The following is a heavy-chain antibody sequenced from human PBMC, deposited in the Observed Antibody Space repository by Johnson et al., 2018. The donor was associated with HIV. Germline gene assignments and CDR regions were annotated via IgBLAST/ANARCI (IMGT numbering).Heavy chain of an antibody. CDR1: GFTFSSNP. D-gene: IGHD6-13*01. J-gene: IGHJ3*02. CDR2: INSDGSST. CDR3: AKVPSPYSSSPDAFDI. Sequence: VQLVESGGGLVQPGGSLRLSCAASGFTFSSNPMHWVRQGPGKGLVWVSRINSDGSSTRYADSVKGRFTISRDNAKNSLYLQMNSLRAEDTAVYYCAKVPSPYSSSPDAFDIWGQGTMVTVSS. V-gene: IGHV3-74*02.